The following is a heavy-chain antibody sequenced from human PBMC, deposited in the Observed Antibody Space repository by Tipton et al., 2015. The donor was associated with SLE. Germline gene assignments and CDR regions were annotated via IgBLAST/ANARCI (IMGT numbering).Heavy chain of an antibody. V-gene: IGHV4-4*07. CDR3: ARVWLNNAFDI. J-gene: IGHJ3*02. CDR2: IYTSGAT. Sequence: TLSLTCSVSGDSMNNYYWSWIRQPAGMPLEWIGRIYTSGATDDNPSLKSRVTMSVDMSKNQIFLKMTSVTAADSAVYFCARVWLNNAFDIWGQGTRVTVSS. D-gene: IGHD2/OR15-2a*01. CDR1: GDSMNNYY.